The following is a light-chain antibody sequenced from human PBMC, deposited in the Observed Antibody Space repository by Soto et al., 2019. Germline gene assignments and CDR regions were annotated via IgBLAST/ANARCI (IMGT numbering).Light chain of an antibody. CDR3: QQYDGSSPSWT. CDR2: GTS. J-gene: IGKJ1*01. CDR1: QSVISTY. Sequence: EIVLTQSPGTLSLSPGERVTLSCRASQSVISTYLAWYQQKPGQAPRLLIYGTSSRATGIPDRFSGSGSGTDFTLTISRLEPEDFAVYYCQQYDGSSPSWTFGQGTKVEIK. V-gene: IGKV3-20*01.